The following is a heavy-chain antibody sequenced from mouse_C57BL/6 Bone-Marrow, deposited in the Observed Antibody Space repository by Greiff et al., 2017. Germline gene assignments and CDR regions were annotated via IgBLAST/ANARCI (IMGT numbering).Heavy chain of an antibody. V-gene: IGHV6-3*01. D-gene: IGHD2-12*01. CDR3: TKIVRYAMDR. CDR1: GFTFSNSW. J-gene: IGHJ4*01. Sequence: EVQLQESGGGLVQPGGSMKLSCVASGFTFSNSWMNWVRQSPEKGLEWVAQIRLKSDNYATHYAESVKGRFTISRDDSKSSVYLQMNNLRAEDTGIDYCTKIVRYAMDRWGQGTSVTVSS. CDR2: IRLKSDNYAT.